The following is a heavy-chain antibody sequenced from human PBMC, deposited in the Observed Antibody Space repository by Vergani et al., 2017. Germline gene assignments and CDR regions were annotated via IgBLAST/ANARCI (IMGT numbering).Heavy chain of an antibody. CDR2: IIPILGIA. Sequence: QVQLVQSGAEVKKPGSSVKVSCKASGGTFSSYTISWVRQAPGQGLEWMGRIIPILGIANYAQKFQGRVTITADKSTSTAYMELSSLRSEDTAVYYCIAVAGTGGVVDRNPFDYWGQGTLVTVSS. J-gene: IGHJ4*02. D-gene: IGHD6-19*01. V-gene: IGHV1-69*02. CDR1: GGTFSSYT. CDR3: IAVAGTGGVVDRNPFDY.